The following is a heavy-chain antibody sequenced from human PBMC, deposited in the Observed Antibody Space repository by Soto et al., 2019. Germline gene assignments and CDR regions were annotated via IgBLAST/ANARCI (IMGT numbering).Heavy chain of an antibody. CDR1: GGSISSSSYY. V-gene: IGHV4-39*01. CDR3: ARLYLEDGSGWPFDY. Sequence: SETLSLTCTVSGGSISSSSYYWGWIRQPPGKGLEWIGCIYYSGSTYYNPSLKSRVTISVDTSKNQFSLKLSSVTAADTAVYYCARLYLEDGSGWPFDYWGQGTLVTVSS. CDR2: IYYSGST. J-gene: IGHJ4*02. D-gene: IGHD6-19*01.